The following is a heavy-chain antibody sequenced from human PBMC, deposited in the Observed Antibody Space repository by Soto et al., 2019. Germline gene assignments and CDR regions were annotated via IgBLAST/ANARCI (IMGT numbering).Heavy chain of an antibody. D-gene: IGHD3-10*01. CDR1: GFTVSSSY. V-gene: IGHV3-53*04. Sequence: EVQLVESGGGLVQPGGSLRLSCAASGFTVSSSYMSYVRQAPGKGLEWVSVIYSGGSTFYADSVKGRFTISRNNSNNTLYLQMNSLRAEDTAVYYCASGGSVDAFDIWGQGTMVTVSS. CDR2: IYSGGST. J-gene: IGHJ3*02. CDR3: ASGGSVDAFDI.